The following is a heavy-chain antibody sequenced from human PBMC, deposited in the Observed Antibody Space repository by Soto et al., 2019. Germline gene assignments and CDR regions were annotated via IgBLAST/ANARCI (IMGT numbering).Heavy chain of an antibody. Sequence: GGSLRLSCAASGFTFSNYAMSWARQAPGKGLEWVSTISNSGYSTYADSVKGRFTISRDNTKITVDLQMNGLRPEDTAVYYCARRGSCSTTTCYLGDYWGQGTLVTVSS. CDR2: ISNSGYST. J-gene: IGHJ4*02. V-gene: IGHV3-23*01. CDR1: GFTFSNYA. CDR3: ARRGSCSTTTCYLGDY. D-gene: IGHD2-2*01.